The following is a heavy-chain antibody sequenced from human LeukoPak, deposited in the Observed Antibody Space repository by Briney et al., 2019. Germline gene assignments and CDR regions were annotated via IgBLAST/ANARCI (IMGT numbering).Heavy chain of an antibody. CDR1: GFTFSSYW. J-gene: IGHJ4*02. CDR3: AKVWAAGSYFDY. D-gene: IGHD6-13*01. V-gene: IGHV3-74*01. CDR2: INGDGRRT. Sequence: GGSQRLSCAASGFTFSSYWMHWVRQAPGKGLMWVSSINGDGRRTNYADSVKGRFTISRDNAKNTLYLQMNSLRAEDTAVYYCAKVWAAGSYFDYWGQGTLVTVSS.